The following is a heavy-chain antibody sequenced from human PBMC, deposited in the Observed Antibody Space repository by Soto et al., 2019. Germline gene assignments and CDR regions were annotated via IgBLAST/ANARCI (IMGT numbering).Heavy chain of an antibody. J-gene: IGHJ4*02. CDR3: ARDDPKGYNYSLAFFDY. Sequence: GGSLRLSCAASGFTFSDYWMSWVRQTPGKGLEWVGNINLDGSEKYYAGFVKGRFTFSRDNVKNSLYLQMSSLRAEDTAVYYCARDDPKGYNYSLAFFDYWGQGTPVTVSS. D-gene: IGHD5-18*01. CDR2: INLDGSEK. V-gene: IGHV3-7*04. CDR1: GFTFSDYW.